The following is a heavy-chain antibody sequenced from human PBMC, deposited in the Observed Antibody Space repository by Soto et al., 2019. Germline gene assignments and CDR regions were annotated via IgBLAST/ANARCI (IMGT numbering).Heavy chain of an antibody. V-gene: IGHV2-5*02. CDR3: AHYFVGDTFDI. J-gene: IGHJ3*02. D-gene: IGHD3-10*01. Sequence: QITLKETGPSLVKPTQTLTLTCTFSGFSLSTSGVGVGWIRQPPGKALEWLALIYWDDDKRYSPSLKSRLTITKDTSKNQVVLTMTNMDPVDTATYYCAHYFVGDTFDIWGQGTMVTVSS. CDR1: GFSLSTSGVG. CDR2: IYWDDDK.